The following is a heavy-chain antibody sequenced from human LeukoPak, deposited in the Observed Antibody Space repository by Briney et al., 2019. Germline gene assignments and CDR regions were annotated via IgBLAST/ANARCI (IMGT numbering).Heavy chain of an antibody. CDR3: ARHRWRDYYGSGSYKSAFDI. J-gene: IGHJ3*02. Sequence: SETLSLTCTVSGGSISSSSYYWGWIRQPPGKGLEWIGSIYYSGSTYYNPSLKSRVTISVDTSKNQFSLKLSSVTAADTAVYYSARHRWRDYYGSGSYKSAFDIWGQGTMVTVSS. CDR2: IYYSGST. D-gene: IGHD3-10*01. CDR1: GGSISSSSYY. V-gene: IGHV4-39*01.